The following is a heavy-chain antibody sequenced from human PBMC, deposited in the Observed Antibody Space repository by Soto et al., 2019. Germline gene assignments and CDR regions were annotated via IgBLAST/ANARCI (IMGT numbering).Heavy chain of an antibody. J-gene: IGHJ6*02. Sequence: GGSLRLSCAASGFTFSSYAMSWVRQAPGKGLEWVSAISGSGGSTYYADSVKGRFTISRDNSKNTLYLQMNSLRAEDTAVYYCAKNSGSYYFNIGMDVWGQGTTVTVYS. V-gene: IGHV3-23*01. CDR3: AKNSGSYYFNIGMDV. D-gene: IGHD1-26*01. CDR2: ISGSGGST. CDR1: GFTFSSYA.